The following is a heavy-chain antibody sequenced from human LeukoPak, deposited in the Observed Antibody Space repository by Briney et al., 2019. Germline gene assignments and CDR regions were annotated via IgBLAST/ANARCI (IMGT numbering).Heavy chain of an antibody. CDR2: ISAYNGNT. CDR1: GGTFSSYA. Sequence: GASVKVSCKASGGTFSSYAISWVRQAPGQGLEWMGWISAYNGNTNYAQKLQGRVTMTTDTSTSTAYMELRSLRSDDTAVYYCAGHSGYGKFDYWGQGTLVTVSS. D-gene: IGHD5-12*01. CDR3: AGHSGYGKFDY. J-gene: IGHJ4*02. V-gene: IGHV1-18*01.